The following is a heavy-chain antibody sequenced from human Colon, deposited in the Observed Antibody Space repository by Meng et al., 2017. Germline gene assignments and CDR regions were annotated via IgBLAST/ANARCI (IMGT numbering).Heavy chain of an antibody. CDR3: AKSGRPSSSAWSGVREGFDI. D-gene: IGHD6-19*01. V-gene: IGHV3-23*01. CDR1: GFTFSTYA. CDR2: ITDSGYST. J-gene: IGHJ3*02. Sequence: GESLKISCAASGFTFSTYAMTWVRQAPGKGLEWVSGITDSGYSTWYADSVKGRFTISRDNSKNTLYLQVNSLRAEDTAVYYCAKSGRPSSSAWSGVREGFDIWGQGTMVTVSS.